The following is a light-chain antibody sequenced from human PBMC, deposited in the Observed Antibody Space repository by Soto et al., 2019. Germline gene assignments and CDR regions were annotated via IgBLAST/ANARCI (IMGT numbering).Light chain of an antibody. CDR1: QSVSNY. V-gene: IGKV3-11*01. Sequence: ENVLTQSPATLSLSPGERATLSCRASQSVSNYLAWYQQKPGQAPRLLIYDTTNRATGIPARFSGSGSGTDFTLTISRLEPEDFAVYYCQQYGSSLLTFGGGTKVDIK. CDR3: QQYGSSLLT. J-gene: IGKJ4*01. CDR2: DTT.